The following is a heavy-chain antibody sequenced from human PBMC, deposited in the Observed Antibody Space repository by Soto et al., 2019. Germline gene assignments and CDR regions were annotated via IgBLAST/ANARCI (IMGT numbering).Heavy chain of an antibody. D-gene: IGHD6-13*01. CDR2: ISYDGNTK. CDR1: GFIFSRSG. V-gene: IGHV3-30*03. J-gene: IGHJ4*02. CDR3: ADQIATGH. Sequence: QVQLVESGGGVVLPGTSLRLSCAASGFIFSRSGMHWVRQAPGKGLEWVAVISYDGNTKYYADSVKGRFTISRDNSKNTLYLQMTSLRVEDTVVYYCADQIATGHWGQGTLVTVSS.